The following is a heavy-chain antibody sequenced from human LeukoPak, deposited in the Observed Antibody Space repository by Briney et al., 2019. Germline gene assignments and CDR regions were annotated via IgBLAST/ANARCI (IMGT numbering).Heavy chain of an antibody. J-gene: IGHJ4*02. V-gene: IGHV3-74*01. CDR2: IKSDGSRT. Sequence: PGGSLRLTCAAPGFTFTTYSMHWVRQVPGKGLVWVSRIKSDGSRTYYEDSVKGRFTISRDNAKSTLYLQMDSLRAEDTAVYYCARALSSAWGLVDCWGQGTLVTVSS. D-gene: IGHD6-19*01. CDR1: GFTFTTYS. CDR3: ARALSSAWGLVDC.